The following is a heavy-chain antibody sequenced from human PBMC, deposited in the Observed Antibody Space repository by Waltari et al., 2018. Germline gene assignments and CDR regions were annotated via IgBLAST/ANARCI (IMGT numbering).Heavy chain of an antibody. CDR1: GFTVSSSF. J-gene: IGHJ4*02. CDR2: IYGGGGT. V-gene: IGHV3-66*02. CDR3: ARDRSSSSWD. Sequence: EVQLVESGGGLIQPGGSLRLSCAASGFTVSSSFMSWVRQAPGKGLECVSVIYGGGGTYYADSVKGRFSISRDNSNNTLYLQMNSLRLEDTAVYFCARDRSSSSWDWGQGTLVTVSS. D-gene: IGHD6-13*01.